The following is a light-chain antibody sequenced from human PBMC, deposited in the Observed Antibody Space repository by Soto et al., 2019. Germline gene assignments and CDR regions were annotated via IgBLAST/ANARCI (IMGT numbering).Light chain of an antibody. CDR2: DAS. CDR1: QSVSSK. J-gene: IGKJ2*01. Sequence: EIVMTHSPATVAVSPEETAALSRRASQSVSSKLAWYQQKPGQPPRLLIFDASARATGVPDRFSGRGSGTEFILTISRVQSEDFAVYYCQQYNDWPPHTFGQGTKVDNK. V-gene: IGKV3-15*01. CDR3: QQYNDWPPHT.